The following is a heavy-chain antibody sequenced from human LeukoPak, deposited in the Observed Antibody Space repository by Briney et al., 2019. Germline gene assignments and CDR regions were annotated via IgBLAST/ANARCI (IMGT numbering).Heavy chain of an antibody. CDR1: GFTFSKYW. V-gene: IGHV3-74*01. CDR3: ATKQWLAPPPDS. CDR2: INTDGTVT. J-gene: IGHJ4*02. Sequence: GGSLILSCAASGFTFSKYWMLWVRQAPGKGLESVSRINTDGTVTTYADSVKGRFTVSRDNAGNTMFLQMNSVRDEDTAVYYCATKQWLAPPPDSWGQGTPVTVSS. D-gene: IGHD6-19*01.